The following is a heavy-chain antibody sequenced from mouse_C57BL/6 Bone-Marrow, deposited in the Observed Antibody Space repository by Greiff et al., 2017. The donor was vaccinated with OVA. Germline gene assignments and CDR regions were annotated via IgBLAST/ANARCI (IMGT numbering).Heavy chain of an antibody. D-gene: IGHD2-4*01. V-gene: IGHV5-4*01. CDR2: ISDGGSYT. J-gene: IGHJ3*01. CDR1: GFTFSSYA. CDR3: ARDRYDYDEAWFAY. Sequence: EVKVEESGGGLVKPGGSLKLSCAASGFTFSSYAMSWVRQTPEKRLEWVATISDGGSYTYYPDNVKGRFTISRDNAKNNLYLQMSHLKSEDTAMYYCARDRYDYDEAWFAYWGQGTLVTVSA.